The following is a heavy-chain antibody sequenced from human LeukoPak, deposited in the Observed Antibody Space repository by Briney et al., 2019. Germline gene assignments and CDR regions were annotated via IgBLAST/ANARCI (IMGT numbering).Heavy chain of an antibody. D-gene: IGHD6-19*01. CDR1: GFTFDDYA. CDR2: ISWNSDYI. J-gene: IGHJ4*02. CDR3: AKGSGWSVFDY. V-gene: IGHV3-9*01. Sequence: PGRSLRLSCAASGFTFDDYAMHWVRQAPGKGLEWVSIISWNSDYIDYADSVKGRFTISRDNAKNSLYLQMHGLRAEDTALYFCAKGSGWSVFDYWGQGALVTVSS.